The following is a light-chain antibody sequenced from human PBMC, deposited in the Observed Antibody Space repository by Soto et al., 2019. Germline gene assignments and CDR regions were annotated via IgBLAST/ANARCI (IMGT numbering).Light chain of an antibody. CDR1: QYVSNK. CDR2: GAS. Sequence: ESVLTQSPGTLSVSPGETATLTCRASQYVSNKVAWYQQKPGQAPSLLILGASTRATGVPARFSGSGSGTEFTLSISSLQSEDFAVYYCKQYKEWPPFTFGQGTRLEIK. J-gene: IGKJ5*01. CDR3: KQYKEWPPFT. V-gene: IGKV3-15*01.